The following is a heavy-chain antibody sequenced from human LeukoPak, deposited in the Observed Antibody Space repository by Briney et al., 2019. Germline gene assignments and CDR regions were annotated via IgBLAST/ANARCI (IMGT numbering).Heavy chain of an antibody. D-gene: IGHD2-8*02. CDR1: GGSITSYF. Sequence: SSETLSLTCTVSGGSITSYFRSWIRQPPGKGLEWIGYIYNNGSTKYNPVLKSRVTISIDTPKNQFSLNLSSVTAADTAVYYCARVTGTRWVVFDFWGLGTLVTVSS. V-gene: IGHV4-59*01. CDR3: ARVTGTRWVVFDF. J-gene: IGHJ4*02. CDR2: IYNNGST.